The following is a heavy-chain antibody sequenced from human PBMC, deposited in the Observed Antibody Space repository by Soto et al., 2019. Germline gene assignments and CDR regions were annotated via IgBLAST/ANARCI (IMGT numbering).Heavy chain of an antibody. D-gene: IGHD1-26*01. CDR3: ARAIRDQLLSDY. V-gene: IGHV1-8*01. Sequence: QVQLVQSGAEVKQPGASVKVSCRASGYTFTNYDISWVRQASGQRLEWMGWMNPDSANTGYAQKFQGRVTMTGDTSINTAYLELNSLTSADTAVYYCARAIRDQLLSDYWGQGTLITVSS. J-gene: IGHJ4*02. CDR1: GYTFTNYD. CDR2: MNPDSANT.